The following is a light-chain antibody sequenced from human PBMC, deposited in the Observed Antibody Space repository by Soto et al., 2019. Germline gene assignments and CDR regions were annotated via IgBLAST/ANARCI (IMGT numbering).Light chain of an antibody. V-gene: IGKV3-20*01. CDR2: ATS. Sequence: EIVLTQSPGTLSLSPGDRVTLSCRASQSVHTNYFSWYQQKPGQAPRLLMYATSSRAVGIPDRFSGSGSGTDFTLTISRLEPEDFAMYYCQQYGDYNSPRYSFGQGTRLE. J-gene: IGKJ2*03. CDR3: QQYGDYNSPRYS. CDR1: QSVHTNY.